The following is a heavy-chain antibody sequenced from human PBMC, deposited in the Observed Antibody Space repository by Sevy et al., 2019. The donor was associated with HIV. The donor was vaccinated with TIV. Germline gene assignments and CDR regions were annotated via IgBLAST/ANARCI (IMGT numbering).Heavy chain of an antibody. Sequence: SETLSLTCTVSGDSISGYYWNWIRQPAGKGLEWIGRIFSSGTTNYNPSLKSRVTMSIGTSKNQFSLRLRSVTAADSAVYYCARDRGGGDCSGGSCYFDYSYYYGMDVWGQRTTVTVSS. V-gene: IGHV4-4*07. D-gene: IGHD2-15*01. CDR2: IFSSGTT. CDR1: GDSISGYY. CDR3: ARDRGGGDCSGGSCYFDYSYYYGMDV. J-gene: IGHJ6*02.